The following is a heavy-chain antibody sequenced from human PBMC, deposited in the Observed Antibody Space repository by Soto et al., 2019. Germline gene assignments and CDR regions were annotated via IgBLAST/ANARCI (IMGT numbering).Heavy chain of an antibody. CDR2: IRYDGSNT. V-gene: IGHV3-33*08. D-gene: IGHD2-15*01. CDR3: ARDGLDCSGGSCYSNYYYYYMDV. CDR1: GFTFSNYV. J-gene: IGHJ6*03. Sequence: GGSLRLSCAASGFTFSNYVMSWVRQAPGKGLEWVSSIRYDGSNTYYADSVKGRFTISRDNSKNTLYLQMNSLRAEDTAVYYCARDGLDCSGGSCYSNYYYYYMDVWGKGTTVTVSS.